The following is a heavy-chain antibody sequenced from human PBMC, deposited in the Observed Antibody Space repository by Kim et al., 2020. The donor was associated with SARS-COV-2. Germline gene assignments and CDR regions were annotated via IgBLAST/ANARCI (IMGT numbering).Heavy chain of an antibody. V-gene: IGHV1-69*13. CDR3: ARDQGGGAVAGYYFDY. D-gene: IGHD6-19*01. J-gene: IGHJ4*02. CDR1: GGTFSSYA. Sequence: SVKVSCKASGGTFSSYAISWVRQAPGQGLEWMGGIIPIFGTANYAQKFQGRVTITADESTSTAYMELSSLRSEDTAVYYCARDQGGGAVAGYYFDYWGQGTLVTVSS. CDR2: IIPIFGTA.